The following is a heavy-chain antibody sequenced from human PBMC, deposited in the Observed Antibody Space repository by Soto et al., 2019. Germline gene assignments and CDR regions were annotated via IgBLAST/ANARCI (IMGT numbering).Heavy chain of an antibody. V-gene: IGHV5-51*01. D-gene: IGHD3-3*01. CDR2: IFPGDSDT. J-gene: IGHJ5*01. CDR3: ASRSHYSDFWNGYQKGWFDP. CDR1: GYSFSSFW. Sequence: GESLKISCRGSGYSFSSFWMGWVRQMPGKGLEYMGIIFPGDSDTKYSPSFQGQVTISADKSISTVYLQWSSLRASYTAMYYCASRSHYSDFWNGYQKGWFDPWGQGTLVTVSS.